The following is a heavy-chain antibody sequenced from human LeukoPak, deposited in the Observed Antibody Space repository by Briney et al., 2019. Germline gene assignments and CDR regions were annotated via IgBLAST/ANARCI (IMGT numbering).Heavy chain of an antibody. CDR2: ISGSGGST. J-gene: IGHJ4*02. V-gene: IGHV3-23*01. D-gene: IGHD3-22*01. CDR1: GFTFSGYA. CDR3: AKDSEYYYDSSGYLDY. Sequence: EGSLRLSCAASGFTFSGYAMSWVRQAPGKGLEWVSAISGSGGSTYYADSVKGRFTISRDNSKNTLYLQMNSLRAEDTAVYYCAKDSEYYYDSSGYLDYWGQGTLVTVSS.